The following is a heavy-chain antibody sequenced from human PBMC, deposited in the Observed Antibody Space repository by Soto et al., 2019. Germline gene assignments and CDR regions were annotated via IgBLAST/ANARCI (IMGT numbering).Heavy chain of an antibody. J-gene: IGHJ6*02. CDR1: GFSLSTSGGG. V-gene: IGHV2-5*02. Sequence: QITLKESGPTLVKPTQTLTLTCTFSGFSLSTSGGGVGWIRQPPGKALEWLALIYWDDDKRYSPSLKSRLTTXKXASKNQVVLTMTNMDPVDTATDYCVHHGYYSDGLDVWGQGTTVTVSS. CDR2: IYWDDDK. CDR3: VHHGYYSDGLDV.